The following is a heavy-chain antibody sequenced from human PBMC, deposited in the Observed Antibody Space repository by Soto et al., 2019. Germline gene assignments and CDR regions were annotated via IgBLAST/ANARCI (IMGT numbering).Heavy chain of an antibody. Sequence: ASVKVSCKAPGGTFSTYIISWVRQAPGQGLEWMGRIIPIPDITNYAQKFQGRVTVTADRPTSTAYMELTSLKSEDTAVYYCARDRITTRGDAFDLWGQGTMVTVSS. CDR1: GGTFSTYI. CDR3: ARDRITTRGDAFDL. CDR2: IIPIPDIT. D-gene: IGHD3-3*01. J-gene: IGHJ3*01. V-gene: IGHV1-69*04.